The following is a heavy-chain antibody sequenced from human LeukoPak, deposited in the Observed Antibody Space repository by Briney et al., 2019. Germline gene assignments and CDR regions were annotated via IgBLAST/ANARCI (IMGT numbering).Heavy chain of an antibody. CDR3: ARGVEPLAANTLAY. J-gene: IGHJ4*02. CDR2: LYPDGNI. V-gene: IGHV3-53*01. CDR1: GFTVITND. D-gene: IGHD1-14*01. Sequence: PGGTLRLTCAASGFTVITNDMTWVRQAPGKGLEWISLLYPDGNIKYEASLQGRSTISRDNSKNTLYLKMNSLTPDDTAVYYCARGVEPLAANTLAYWGQGTLVTVSS.